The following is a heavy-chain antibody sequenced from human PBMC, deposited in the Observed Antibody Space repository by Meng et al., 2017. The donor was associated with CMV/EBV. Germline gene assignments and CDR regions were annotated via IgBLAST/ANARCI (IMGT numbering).Heavy chain of an antibody. V-gene: IGHV3-48*04. CDR1: GFTFSSYS. D-gene: IGHD1-14*01. Sequence: GESLKISCAASGFTFSSYSMNWVRQAPGKGLEWVSYISSSSSTIYYADSVKGRFTISRDNAKNSLYLQMNSLRAEDTAVYYCARDLPGGWFDPWGQGTLVTVSS. CDR2: ISSSSSTI. J-gene: IGHJ5*02. CDR3: ARDLPGGWFDP.